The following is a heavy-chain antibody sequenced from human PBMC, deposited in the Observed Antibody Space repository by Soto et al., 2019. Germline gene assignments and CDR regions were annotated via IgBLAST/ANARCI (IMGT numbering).Heavy chain of an antibody. CDR1: GFTFSNYG. J-gene: IGHJ6*02. V-gene: IGHV1-18*01. Sequence: QGQLVQSGAEVKKPGASVKLSCKASGFTFSNYGLNWVRQAPGQGLEWMGWVSANNGHTNYAQNLQGRVSMTTDTSTSTAYMELRGLTFDDTAVYYCARDIESVTAKHFFYYYAMDVWGQGTTVTVYS. D-gene: IGHD2-8*01. CDR2: VSANNGHT. CDR3: ARDIESVTAKHFFYYYAMDV.